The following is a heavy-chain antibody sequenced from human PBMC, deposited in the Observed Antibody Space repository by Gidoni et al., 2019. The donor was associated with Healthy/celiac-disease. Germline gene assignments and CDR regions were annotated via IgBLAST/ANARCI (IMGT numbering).Heavy chain of an antibody. D-gene: IGHD2-21*02. V-gene: IGHV3-21*01. CDR1: GFPFSSYS. CDR2: ISSSSSYI. CDR3: ARGAVVTAIRADY. J-gene: IGHJ4*02. Sequence: EVQLVESGGGLVKPGGSLRLSCAASGFPFSSYSMNWVRQAPGKGLEWVSSISSSSSYIYYADSVKGRFTISRDNAKNSLYLQMNSLRAEDTAVYYCARGAVVTAIRADYWGQGTLVTVSS.